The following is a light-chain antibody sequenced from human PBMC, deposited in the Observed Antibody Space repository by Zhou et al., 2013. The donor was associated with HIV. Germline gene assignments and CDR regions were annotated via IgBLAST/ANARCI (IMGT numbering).Light chain of an antibody. CDR2: AAS. Sequence: DIQMTQSPSFLSASVGDRVTITCRASQHIIKYLNWYQMKPGTAPKVLIYAASNLQSGVPSRFSGSRSGTEFTLTISSLQPDDSAIYYCQQYNSYPITFGQGTRLDI. V-gene: IGKV1-16*01. CDR3: QQYNSYPIT. CDR1: QHIIKY. J-gene: IGKJ5*01.